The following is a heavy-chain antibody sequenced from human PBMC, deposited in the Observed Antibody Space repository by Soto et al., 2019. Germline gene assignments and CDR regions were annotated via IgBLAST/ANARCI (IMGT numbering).Heavy chain of an antibody. V-gene: IGHV4-59*01. CDR2: IYYSGST. J-gene: IGHJ4*02. CDR1: GGSISSYY. Sequence: SETLSLTCTFSGGSISSYYWSWIRQPPGKGLEWIGYIYYSGSTNYNPSLKSRVTISVDTSKNQFSLKLSSVTAADTAVYYCARSVDTLGELFYWGQRTLVTVS. CDR3: ARSVDTLGELFY. D-gene: IGHD3-10*01.